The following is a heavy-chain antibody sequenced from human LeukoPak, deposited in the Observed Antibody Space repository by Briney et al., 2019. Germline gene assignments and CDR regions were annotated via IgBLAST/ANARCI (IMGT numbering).Heavy chain of an antibody. CDR1: GFTFNGYD. Sequence: GGSLRLSCAASGFTFNGYDMNWVGQAPGKGLEWVSYISSSGTTIYYADSVRGRFTISRDNAKNSLYLQMNSLRAQYTAVYYCARGGSFFVYWGQGTLVTVSS. D-gene: IGHD1-26*01. V-gene: IGHV3-48*03. J-gene: IGHJ4*02. CDR3: ARGGSFFVY. CDR2: ISSSGTTI.